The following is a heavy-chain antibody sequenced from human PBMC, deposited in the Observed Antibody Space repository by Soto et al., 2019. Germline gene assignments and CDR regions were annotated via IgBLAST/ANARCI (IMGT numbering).Heavy chain of an antibody. CDR2: INGRSNYI. J-gene: IGHJ4*02. CDR1: GFTFSTYI. Sequence: GGSLGLSCAASGFTFSTYIMNWVRKAPGKGLEWVSSINGRSNYIYYADSVKGRFTISRDNAKNSLYLQMNSLRAEDTAVYFCAREDGIVGATSAFDYRGLGTLVTVSS. D-gene: IGHD1-26*01. V-gene: IGHV3-21*01. CDR3: AREDGIVGATSAFDY.